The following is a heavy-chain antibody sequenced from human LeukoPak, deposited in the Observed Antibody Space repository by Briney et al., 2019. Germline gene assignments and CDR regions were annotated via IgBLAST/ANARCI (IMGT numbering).Heavy chain of an antibody. J-gene: IGHJ4*02. Sequence: SETLSLTCTVSGGSISSSSYYWGWIRQPPGKGLEWIGSIYYSGSTNYNPSLRSRVTISVDTSKNQFSLKLSSVTAADTAVYYCARRRVSYDYWGQGTLVTVSS. CDR3: ARRRVSYDY. V-gene: IGHV4-39*07. D-gene: IGHD2-8*01. CDR1: GGSISSSSYY. CDR2: IYYSGST.